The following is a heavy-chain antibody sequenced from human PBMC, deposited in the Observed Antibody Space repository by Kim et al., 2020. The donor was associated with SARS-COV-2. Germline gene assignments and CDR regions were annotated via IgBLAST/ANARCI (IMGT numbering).Heavy chain of an antibody. CDR3: AKISHYYGSGSYSY. Sequence: GGSLRLSCAASGFTFSSYAMSWVRQAPGKGLEWVSAISGSGGSTYYADSVKGRFTISRDNSKNTLYLQMNSLRAEDTAVYYCAKISHYYGSGSYSYWGQGTLVTVSS. V-gene: IGHV3-23*01. J-gene: IGHJ4*02. D-gene: IGHD3-10*01. CDR2: ISGSGGST. CDR1: GFTFSSYA.